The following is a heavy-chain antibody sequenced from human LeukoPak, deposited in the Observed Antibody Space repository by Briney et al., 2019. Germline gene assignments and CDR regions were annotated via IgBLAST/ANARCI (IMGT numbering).Heavy chain of an antibody. Sequence: GGSLRLSCAASGFSVSNNYMAWVRQAPGKGLEWVSFIYSGGSTYYADSVKGRFTISRDNSKNTLYLQMNSLRAEDTAVYYCAKDLRRYSSSCPDYWGQGTLVTVSS. V-gene: IGHV3-53*01. D-gene: IGHD6-13*01. CDR3: AKDLRRYSSSCPDY. CDR2: IYSGGST. CDR1: GFSVSNNY. J-gene: IGHJ4*02.